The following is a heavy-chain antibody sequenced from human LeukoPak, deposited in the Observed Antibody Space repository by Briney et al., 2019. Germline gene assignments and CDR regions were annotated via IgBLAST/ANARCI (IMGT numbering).Heavy chain of an antibody. CDR1: GGSISSYY. CDR2: IYHSGST. V-gene: IGHV4-59*12. Sequence: SETLSLTCTVSGGSISSYYWSWIRQPPGKGLEWIGYIYHSGSTYYNPSLKSRVTISVDRPKNQFSLKLNSVTAADTAVYYCARTPFDFDYWGQGTLVTVSS. D-gene: IGHD2-15*01. CDR3: ARTPFDFDY. J-gene: IGHJ4*02.